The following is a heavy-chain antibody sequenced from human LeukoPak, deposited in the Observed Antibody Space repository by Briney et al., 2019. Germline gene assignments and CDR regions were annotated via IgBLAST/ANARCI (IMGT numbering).Heavy chain of an antibody. CDR3: ARDGSGWYGDS. CDR1: GYTFTSYG. D-gene: IGHD6-19*01. Sequence: ASVKVSCKASGYTFTSYGITWVRQAPGQGLEWMGWINPYNGSTNYAQKLQGRVTMTTDTSTSTAYMELRSLRSDDTAVYHCARDGSGWYGDSWGQGTLVTVSS. CDR2: INPYNGST. J-gene: IGHJ4*02. V-gene: IGHV1-18*01.